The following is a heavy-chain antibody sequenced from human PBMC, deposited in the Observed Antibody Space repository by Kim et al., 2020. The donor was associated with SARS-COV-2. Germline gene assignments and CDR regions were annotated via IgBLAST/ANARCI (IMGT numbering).Heavy chain of an antibody. Sequence: SETLSLTCTVSGGSISSYYWSWIRQPAGKGLEWVGHIHTSGSTNYNPSLKSRVTMSVDTSKSQLSLKMYSVTAADTAVYYCAREGARDMVRGVLILNWFDPWGQGTLVTVSS. CDR2: IHTSGST. D-gene: IGHD3-10*01. CDR3: AREGARDMVRGVLILNWFDP. J-gene: IGHJ5*02. CDR1: GGSISSYY. V-gene: IGHV4-4*07.